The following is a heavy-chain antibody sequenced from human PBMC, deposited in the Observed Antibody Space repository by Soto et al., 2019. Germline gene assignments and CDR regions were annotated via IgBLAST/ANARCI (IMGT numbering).Heavy chain of an antibody. CDR3: AKDRPVAVAGYYFDY. J-gene: IGHJ4*02. CDR1: GFTFSSYG. CDR2: ISYDGSNK. D-gene: IGHD6-19*01. Sequence: GGSLRLSCAASGFTFSSYGMHWVRQAPGKGLEWVAVISYDGSNKYYADSVKGRFTISRDNSKNTLYLQMSSLRAEDTAVYYCAKDRPVAVAGYYFDYWGQGTLVTVSS. V-gene: IGHV3-30*18.